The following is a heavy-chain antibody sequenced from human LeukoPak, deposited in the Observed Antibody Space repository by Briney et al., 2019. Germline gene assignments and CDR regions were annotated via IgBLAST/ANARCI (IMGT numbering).Heavy chain of an antibody. CDR3: AKDPYYYDSSGYGSGFDP. D-gene: IGHD3-22*01. CDR1: GFTFSSYA. V-gene: IGHV3-23*01. J-gene: IGHJ5*02. CDR2: ISGSGGST. Sequence: GGSLRLSCAASGFTFSSYAMSWVRQAPGKGLEWVSAISGSGGSTYYADPVKGRFTISRDNSKNTLYLQMNSLRAEDTAVYYCAKDPYYYDSSGYGSGFDPWGQGTLVTVSS.